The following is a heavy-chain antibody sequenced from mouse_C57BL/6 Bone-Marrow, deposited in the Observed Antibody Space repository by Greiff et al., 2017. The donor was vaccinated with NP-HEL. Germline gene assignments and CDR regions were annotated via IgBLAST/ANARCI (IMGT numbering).Heavy chain of an antibody. Sequence: VQLQQSGAELVKPGASVKISCKASGYAFSSYWMNWVKQRPGKGLEWIGQIYPGDGDTNYNGKFKGKATLTADKSSSTAYMQLSSLTSEDSAVYFCARGAVASLHYLDYWGQGTTLTVSS. V-gene: IGHV1-80*01. CDR1: GYAFSSYW. CDR3: ARGAVASLHYLDY. CDR2: IYPGDGDT. J-gene: IGHJ2*01. D-gene: IGHD6-1*01.